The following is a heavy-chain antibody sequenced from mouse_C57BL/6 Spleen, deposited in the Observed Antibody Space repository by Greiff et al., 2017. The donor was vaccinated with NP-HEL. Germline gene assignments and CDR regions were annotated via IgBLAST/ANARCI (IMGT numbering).Heavy chain of an antibody. J-gene: IGHJ2*01. Sequence: VQVVESGAELVKPGASVKLSCTASGFNITDYYMHWVKQRTEQGLEWIGRIDPEDGETKYAPKFQGKATITADTSSNTAYLQLSSLTSEDTAVYYCARSTYSNYQKGDYWGQGTTLTVSS. CDR1: GFNITDYY. D-gene: IGHD2-5*01. CDR3: ARSTYSNYQKGDY. CDR2: IDPEDGET. V-gene: IGHV14-2*01.